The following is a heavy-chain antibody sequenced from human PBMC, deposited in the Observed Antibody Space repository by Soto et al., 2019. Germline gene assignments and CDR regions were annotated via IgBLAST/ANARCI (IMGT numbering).Heavy chain of an antibody. CDR1: GGSVSSGSYY. J-gene: IGHJ6*02. CDR3: ARDRVDTAMVNYYYRMDV. CDR2: IYYSGST. V-gene: IGHV4-61*01. Sequence: PSETLSLTCTVSGGSVSSGSYYWSWIRQPPXKGLEWIGYIYYSGSTNYNPSLKSRVTISVDTSKNQFSLKLSSVTAADTAVYYCARDRVDTAMVNYYYRMDVWGQGTTVTVSS. D-gene: IGHD5-18*01.